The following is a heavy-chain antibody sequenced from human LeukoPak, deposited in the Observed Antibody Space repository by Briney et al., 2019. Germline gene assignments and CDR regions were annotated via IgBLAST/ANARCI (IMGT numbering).Heavy chain of an antibody. CDR3: AREAGSLGPWGYFDY. CDR2: INWNGGST. J-gene: IGHJ4*02. CDR1: GFTFGDYA. Sequence: GGSLRLSCAASGFTFGDYAMSWVRQAPGKGLEWVSGINWNGGSTGYADSVKGRFTISRDNAKNSLYLQMNSLRAEDTAVYYCAREAGSLGPWGYFDYWGQGTLVTVSS. V-gene: IGHV3-20*04. D-gene: IGHD3-10*01.